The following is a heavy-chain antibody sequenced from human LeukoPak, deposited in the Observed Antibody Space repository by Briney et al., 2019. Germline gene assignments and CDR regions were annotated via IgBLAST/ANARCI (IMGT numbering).Heavy chain of an antibody. CDR2: INHSGST. CDR1: GGSFSGYY. Sequence: SETLSHTCAVYGGSFSGYYWSWIRQPPGKGLEWIGEINHSGSTNYNPSLKSRVTISVDTSKNQFSLKLSSVTAADTAVYYCARYVVDTAMDDHYYFDYWGQGTLVTVSS. CDR3: ARYVVDTAMDDHYYFDY. J-gene: IGHJ4*02. D-gene: IGHD5-18*01. V-gene: IGHV4-34*01.